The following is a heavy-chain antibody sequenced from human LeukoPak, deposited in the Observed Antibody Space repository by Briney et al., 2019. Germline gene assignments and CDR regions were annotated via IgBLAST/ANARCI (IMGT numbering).Heavy chain of an antibody. D-gene: IGHD2-2*01. CDR1: GYTFTGYY. J-gene: IGHJ4*02. V-gene: IGHV1-2*02. Sequence: VASVKVSCKASGYTFTGYYMHWVRQAPGQGLEWMGWINPNSGGTNYAQKFQGRVTMTGDTSISTAYMELSRLRSDDTAVYYCARDFGSSALGVYWGQGTLVTVSS. CDR2: INPNSGGT. CDR3: ARDFGSSALGVY.